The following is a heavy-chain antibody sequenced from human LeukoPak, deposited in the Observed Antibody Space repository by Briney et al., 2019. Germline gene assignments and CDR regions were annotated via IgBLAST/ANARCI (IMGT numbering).Heavy chain of an antibody. J-gene: IGHJ4*02. CDR1: GFTFNSYW. CDR3: ASQKI. CDR2: IKQDGSEK. Sequence: PWGSLRLSCAASGFTFNSYWMNWVRQAPGEGLEWVANIKQDGSEKYYVDSVKGRFTISRDNAKNSLYLQMNSLRAEDTAVYYCASQKIWGQGTLVTVSS. V-gene: IGHV3-7*01.